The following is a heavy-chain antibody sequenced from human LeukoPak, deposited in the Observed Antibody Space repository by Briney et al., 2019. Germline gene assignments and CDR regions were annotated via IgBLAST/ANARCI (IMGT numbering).Heavy chain of an antibody. V-gene: IGHV4-4*07. D-gene: IGHD2-2*01. J-gene: IGHJ1*01. CDR3: ARELGYCSSTSCRGHFQH. CDR1: GGSISSYY. CDR2: IYTSGST. Sequence: SETLSLTCTVSGGSISSYYWSWIRQPAGKGLEWIGRIYTSGSTNYNPSLKSRVTMSVDTSKNQFSLKLSSVTAADTAVYYCARELGYCSSTSCRGHFQHWARAPCHRLL.